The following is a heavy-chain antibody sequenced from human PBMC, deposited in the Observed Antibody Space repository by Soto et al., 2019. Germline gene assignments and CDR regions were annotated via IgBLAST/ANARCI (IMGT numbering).Heavy chain of an antibody. V-gene: IGHV1-69*06. Sequence: ASVKVSCKASGGTFSSYAISWVRQAPGQGLEWMGGIIPIFDTANYAQKFQGRVTITADKSTSTAYMELSSLRSEDTAVYYCARAASSSSWYYFDYWGQGTLVTVSS. D-gene: IGHD6-13*01. J-gene: IGHJ4*02. CDR1: GGTFSSYA. CDR3: ARAASSSSWYYFDY. CDR2: IIPIFDTA.